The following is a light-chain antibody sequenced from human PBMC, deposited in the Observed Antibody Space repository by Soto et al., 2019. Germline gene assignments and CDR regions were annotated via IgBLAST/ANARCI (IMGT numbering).Light chain of an antibody. CDR2: NVS. V-gene: IGLV2-11*01. J-gene: IGLJ2*01. CDR3: CSYAGTYTWV. CDR1: SSNVGDYNY. Sequence: QSALTQPRSVSGSPGQSVTISCTGTSSNVGDYNYVSWYQQHPGKAPKLLIYNVSKRPSGISDRFSGSKSGNTASLAISGLQTEDEADYYCCSYAGTYTWVFGGGTQLTVL.